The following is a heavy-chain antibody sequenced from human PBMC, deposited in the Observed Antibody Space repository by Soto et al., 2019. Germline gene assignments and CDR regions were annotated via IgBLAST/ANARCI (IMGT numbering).Heavy chain of an antibody. CDR2: IHYTGSI. J-gene: IGHJ6*02. V-gene: IGHV4-30-4*01. CDR1: GGSINSDHYH. Sequence: QVQLQESGPGLVRPSQTLSLTCTVSGGSINSDHYHWTWIRQAPGKGLEWIGYIHYTGSIRYNPSLQSTVNMSVDTSKNLFTLTVSAVTAADTAVYFCVSEDDGGDRDYYCLDFWGQGTTVTVSS. CDR3: VSEDDGGDRDYYCLDF. D-gene: IGHD2-21*02.